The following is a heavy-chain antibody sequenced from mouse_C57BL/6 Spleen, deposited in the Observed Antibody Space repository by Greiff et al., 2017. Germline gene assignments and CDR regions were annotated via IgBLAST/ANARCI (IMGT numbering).Heavy chain of an antibody. Sequence: QVQLKQPGAELVKPGASVKLSCKASGYTFTSYWMHWVKQRPGRGLEWIGRIDPNSGGTKYNEKFKSKATLTVDKPTSSAYMQLSSLTSEDSTVYYCARMVYYGYYLYAMDYWGQETSVTVSS. CDR2: IDPNSGGT. V-gene: IGHV1-72*01. CDR3: ARMVYYGYYLYAMDY. J-gene: IGHJ4*01. CDR1: GYTFTSYW. D-gene: IGHD2-1*01.